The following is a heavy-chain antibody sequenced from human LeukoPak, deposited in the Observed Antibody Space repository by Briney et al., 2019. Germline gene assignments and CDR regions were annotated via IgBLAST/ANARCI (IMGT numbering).Heavy chain of an antibody. CDR3: ARVGDRPYYDILTGYYSN. V-gene: IGHV3-21*01. CDR1: GFTFGTYS. D-gene: IGHD3-9*01. Sequence: PGGSLRLSCAASGFTFGTYSMNWVRQAPGKGLEWVSSISSSSSYIYYADSVKGRFTISRDNAKNSLYLQMNSLRAEDTAVYYCARVGDRPYYDILTGYYSNWGQGTLVTVSS. CDR2: ISSSSSYI. J-gene: IGHJ4*02.